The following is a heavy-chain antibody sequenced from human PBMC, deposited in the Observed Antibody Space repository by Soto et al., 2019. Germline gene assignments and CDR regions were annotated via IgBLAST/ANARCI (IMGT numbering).Heavy chain of an antibody. CDR2: IIPIFGTA. Sequence: SVKVSCKASGGTFSSYAISWVRQAPGQGLEWMGGIIPIFGTANYAQKFQGRVTITADESTSTAYMELSSLRSEDTAVYYCARDRERGYRGYGMDVWGQGTTVTVSS. D-gene: IGHD5-12*01. CDR1: GGTFSSYA. V-gene: IGHV1-69*13. CDR3: ARDRERGYRGYGMDV. J-gene: IGHJ6*02.